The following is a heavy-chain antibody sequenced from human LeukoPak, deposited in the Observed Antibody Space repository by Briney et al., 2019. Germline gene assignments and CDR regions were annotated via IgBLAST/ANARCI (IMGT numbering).Heavy chain of an antibody. Sequence: GGSLRLSCAASGFTFSSYAMSWVRQAPGKGLEWVSGISGSGDNTYYADSVKGRFTISRDNSKNTLYVQVNSLGAEDTAAYYCAKGSYYDSSGSFYFDYWGQGTLVTVSS. CDR3: AKGSYYDSSGSFYFDY. J-gene: IGHJ4*02. CDR1: GFTFSSYA. V-gene: IGHV3-23*01. D-gene: IGHD3-22*01. CDR2: ISGSGDNT.